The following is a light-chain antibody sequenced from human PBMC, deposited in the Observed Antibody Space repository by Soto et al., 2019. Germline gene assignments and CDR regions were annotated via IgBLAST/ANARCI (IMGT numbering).Light chain of an antibody. V-gene: IGLV1-51*01. CDR3: GTWDSSLSAYV. Sequence: QSVLTQPPSVSAAPGQKVTTSCSGSSSNIGNNYVSWYQQLPGTAPKLLIYDYNKRPSGIPDRFSGSKSGTSATLGITGLQTGDEADYYCGTWDSSLSAYVFGTGTKVTVL. CDR1: SSNIGNNY. CDR2: DYN. J-gene: IGLJ1*01.